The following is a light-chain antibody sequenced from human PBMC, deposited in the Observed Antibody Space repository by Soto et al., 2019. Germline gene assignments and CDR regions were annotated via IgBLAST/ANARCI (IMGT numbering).Light chain of an antibody. V-gene: IGLV2-14*03. CDR3: ISYTSRRTYV. Sequence: QSALTQPASVSGSPGQSITISCTGSSSDVGNYKSVSWYQQHPGKAPKLMIYDVTNRPSGVANRFSGSKSGNTASLTISGLQAEDEADYYCISYTSRRTYVFGTGTKLTVL. J-gene: IGLJ1*01. CDR2: DVT. CDR1: SSDVGNYKS.